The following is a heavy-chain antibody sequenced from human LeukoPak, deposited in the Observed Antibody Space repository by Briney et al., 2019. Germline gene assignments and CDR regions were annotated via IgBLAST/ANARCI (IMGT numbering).Heavy chain of an antibody. CDR3: AKIGPQDSSSFDY. D-gene: IGHD3-22*01. CDR1: GFTFSSYG. Sequence: GRSLRLSCAASGFTFSSYGMHWVRQAPGKGLEWVAVISYDGSNKYYADSVKGRFTISRDNSKNTLYLQMNSLRAEDTAVYYCAKIGPQDSSSFDYWGQGTLVTVSS. CDR2: ISYDGSNK. V-gene: IGHV3-30*18. J-gene: IGHJ4*02.